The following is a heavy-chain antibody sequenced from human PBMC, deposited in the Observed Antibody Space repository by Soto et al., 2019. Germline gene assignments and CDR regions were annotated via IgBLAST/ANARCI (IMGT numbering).Heavy chain of an antibody. V-gene: IGHV3-21*04. CDR3: ARDMGVTGYYHYFDY. Sequence: GGSLRLSCAASGFTFSSYSMNWVRQAPGKGLEWVSSISSSSSYIYYADSVKGRFTISRDNSKNTLYLQMTSLRAEDTAVYYCARDMGVTGYYHYFDYWGQGTLVTVSS. CDR1: GFTFSSYS. J-gene: IGHJ4*02. D-gene: IGHD3-9*01. CDR2: ISSSSSYI.